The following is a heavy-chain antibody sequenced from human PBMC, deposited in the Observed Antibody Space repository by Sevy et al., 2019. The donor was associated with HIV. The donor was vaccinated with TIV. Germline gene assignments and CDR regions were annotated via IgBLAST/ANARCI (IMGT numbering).Heavy chain of an antibody. CDR2: LPLVFGEI. V-gene: IGHV3-23*01. CDR3: AREGCTKPHDY. Sequence: GGSWRPSCRASESTFTKYSIGGVANLPGRGRGWVSTLPLVFGEINYADSLKGRFTISRDNSKSSVYLQMNNLRPEDTAVYYCAREGCTKPHDYWGQGTLVTVSS. D-gene: IGHD2-8*01. CDR1: ESTFTKYS. J-gene: IGHJ4*02.